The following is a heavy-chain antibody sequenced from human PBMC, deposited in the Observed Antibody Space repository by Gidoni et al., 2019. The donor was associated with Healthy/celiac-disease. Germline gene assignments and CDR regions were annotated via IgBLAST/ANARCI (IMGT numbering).Heavy chain of an antibody. V-gene: IGHV3-33*01. D-gene: IGHD4-17*01. CDR1: GFTFSSYG. Sequence: QVQLVESGGGVVQPGRSLRLSCAASGFTFSSYGMHWVRQAPGKGLEWVAVIWYDGSNKYYADSVKGRFTISRDNSKNTLYLQMNSLRAEDTAVYYCARYPPGPTNFDYWGQGTLVTVSS. CDR3: ARYPPGPTNFDY. J-gene: IGHJ4*02. CDR2: IWYDGSNK.